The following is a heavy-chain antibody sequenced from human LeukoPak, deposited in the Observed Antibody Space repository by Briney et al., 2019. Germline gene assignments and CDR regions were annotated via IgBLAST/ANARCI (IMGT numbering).Heavy chain of an antibody. CDR3: ARARAETAARDY. CDR2: IYYSGST. J-gene: IGHJ4*02. D-gene: IGHD2-21*02. CDR1: GGSISSYY. V-gene: IGHV4-59*01. Sequence: PSETLSLTCTVSGGSISSYYWSWIRQPPGKGLEWIANIYYSGSTNYNPSLKSRVTMSVDTSKNQFSLKLSSVTAADTAVYYCARARAETAARDYWGQGTLVTVSS.